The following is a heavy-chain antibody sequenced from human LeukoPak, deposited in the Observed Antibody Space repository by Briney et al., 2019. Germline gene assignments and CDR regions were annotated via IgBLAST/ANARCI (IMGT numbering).Heavy chain of an antibody. CDR3: ARDPSSGWYLKGWFDP. CDR1: GFTFSSYS. V-gene: IGHV3-21*01. D-gene: IGHD6-19*01. Sequence: GSLRLSCAASGFTFSSYSMNWVRQAPGKGLEWVSSISSSSNYIYYADSVKGRFTISRDNAKNSLYLQMNSLRAEDTAVYYCARDPSSGWYLKGWFDPWGQGTLVTVSS. CDR2: ISSSSNYI. J-gene: IGHJ5*02.